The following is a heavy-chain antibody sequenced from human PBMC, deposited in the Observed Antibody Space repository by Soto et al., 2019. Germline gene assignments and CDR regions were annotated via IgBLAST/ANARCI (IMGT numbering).Heavy chain of an antibody. CDR2: INPNGGST. CDR3: ARETWLVRRNDPFDI. Sequence: QVQLVQSGAEVKKPGASVKVSCKASGYTFINYYMHWVRQAPGQGLEWMGIINPNGGSTTYAQKFQGRVTLTRDTSTNTVNMELSSLRAEDTAVYYCARETWLVRRNDPFDIWGQGTMVTVSS. V-gene: IGHV1-46*01. D-gene: IGHD6-19*01. CDR1: GYTFINYY. J-gene: IGHJ3*02.